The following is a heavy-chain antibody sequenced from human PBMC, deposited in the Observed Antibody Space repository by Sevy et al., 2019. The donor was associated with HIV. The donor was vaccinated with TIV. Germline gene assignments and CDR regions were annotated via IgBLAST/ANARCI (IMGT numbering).Heavy chain of an antibody. D-gene: IGHD5-18*01. CDR1: GFTFSSYE. J-gene: IGHJ5*01. Sequence: GGSLRLSCTASGFTFSSYEMNWVRQAPGKGLEWVAVISYDGDNKYYADSVKGRFTISRDNSKNTLFLQMNSLRGDDTAVYYCAKDRRRGYSFGLDSWGQGTLVTVSS. CDR3: AKDRRRGYSFGLDS. CDR2: ISYDGDNK. V-gene: IGHV3-30*18.